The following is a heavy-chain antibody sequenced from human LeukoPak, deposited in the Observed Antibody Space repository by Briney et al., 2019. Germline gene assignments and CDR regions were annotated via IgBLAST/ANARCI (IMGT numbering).Heavy chain of an antibody. CDR1: GFTFSSYA. J-gene: IGHJ4*02. D-gene: IGHD4-17*01. CDR3: ARESGSAVTTDY. V-gene: IGHV3-7*01. Sequence: GGSLRLSCAASGFTFSSYAMHRVRQAPGKGLEWVANIKQDGSEKYYVDSVKGRFTISRDNAKNSLYLQMNSLRAEDTAVYYCARESGSAVTTDYWGQGTLVTVSS. CDR2: IKQDGSEK.